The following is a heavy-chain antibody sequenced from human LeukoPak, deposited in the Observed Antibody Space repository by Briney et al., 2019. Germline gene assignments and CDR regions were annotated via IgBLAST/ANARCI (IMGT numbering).Heavy chain of an antibody. Sequence: ASVKVSCKASGYTFTSYGISWVRQAPGQGLEWMGWISAYNGNTNYAQKLQGRVTMTTDTSTSTAYMELRSLRSDDTAVYYCARDWDILTGYYSGIDPWGQGTLVTVSS. CDR3: ARDWDILTGYYSGIDP. D-gene: IGHD3-9*01. CDR1: GYTFTSYG. V-gene: IGHV1-18*01. CDR2: ISAYNGNT. J-gene: IGHJ5*02.